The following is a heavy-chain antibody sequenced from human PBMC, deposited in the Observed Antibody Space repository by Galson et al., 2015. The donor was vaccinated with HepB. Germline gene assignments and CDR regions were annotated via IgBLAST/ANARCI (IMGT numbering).Heavy chain of an antibody. CDR1: DFTFSSYA. Sequence: SLRLSCAASDFTFSSYAMSWVRLAPGKGLEWVSGISGSGGSTNYADSVKGRFTISRDNSKSTLYLQMNSLRADDTALYFCAKLWGVGGTPYYFDYWGQGTLVTVSS. V-gene: IGHV3-23*01. J-gene: IGHJ4*02. D-gene: IGHD1-26*01. CDR3: AKLWGVGGTPYYFDY. CDR2: ISGSGGST.